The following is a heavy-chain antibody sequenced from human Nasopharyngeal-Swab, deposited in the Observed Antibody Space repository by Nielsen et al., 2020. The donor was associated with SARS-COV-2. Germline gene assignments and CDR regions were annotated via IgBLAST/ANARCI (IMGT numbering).Heavy chain of an antibody. J-gene: IGHJ3*02. CDR3: AREGTQWELLDAFDI. D-gene: IGHD1-26*01. Sequence: GESLKISCSASGFTFSSFGMHWVRQAPGKGLVWVPRLNTDGSSTSYADSVKGRFTISRDNAKNTLYLQMNSLRAEDTAVYYCAREGTQWELLDAFDIWGQGTMVTVSS. CDR1: GFTFSSFG. CDR2: LNTDGSST. V-gene: IGHV3-74*01.